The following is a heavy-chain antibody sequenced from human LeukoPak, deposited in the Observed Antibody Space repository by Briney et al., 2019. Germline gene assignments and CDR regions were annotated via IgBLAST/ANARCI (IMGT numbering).Heavy chain of an antibody. Sequence: AGGSLRLSCAASGFIFSSYGMHWVRQAPGKGLEWVAVISYDGNNKYYADSVKGRFTISRDNSKNTLYLQMNSLRAEDTAVYYCAKAPTVGWITEGGDYWGQGTLVTVSS. CDR3: AKAPTVGWITEGGDY. CDR2: ISYDGNNK. D-gene: IGHD2-2*03. V-gene: IGHV3-30*18. J-gene: IGHJ4*02. CDR1: GFIFSSYG.